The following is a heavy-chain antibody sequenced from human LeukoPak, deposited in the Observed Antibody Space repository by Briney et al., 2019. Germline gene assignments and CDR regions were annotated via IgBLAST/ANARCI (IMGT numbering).Heavy chain of an antibody. J-gene: IGHJ4*02. Sequence: SDTLSLTCTVSCRHISSYYWSWIRQPAGKGREWIGRIYTSGSTNYQPSLKSRVTMSVDTSKNQFSLKLSSVTAADTAVYYCARGDDTQYWGQGTLVTVSS. CDR1: CRHISSYY. CDR3: ARGDDTQY. D-gene: IGHD3-22*01. V-gene: IGHV4-4*07. CDR2: IYTSGST.